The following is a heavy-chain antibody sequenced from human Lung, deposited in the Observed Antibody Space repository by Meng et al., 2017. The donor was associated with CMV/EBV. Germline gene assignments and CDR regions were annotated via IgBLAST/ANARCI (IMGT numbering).Heavy chain of an antibody. Sequence: SCAASGFTFSRYEMNWVRQAPGKGLEWVSYISSRGVAIFYADSVKGRFTISRDDAGSLLYLLINSVRAEDTAIYYCSRIPAGGRASFFDYWGQGXLVTVSS. J-gene: IGHJ4*02. CDR2: ISSRGVAI. V-gene: IGHV3-48*03. CDR3: SRIPAGGRASFFDY. D-gene: IGHD6-13*01. CDR1: GFTFSRYE.